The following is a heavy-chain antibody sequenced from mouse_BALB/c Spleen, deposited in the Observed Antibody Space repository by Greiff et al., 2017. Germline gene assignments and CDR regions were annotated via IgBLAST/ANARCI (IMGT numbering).Heavy chain of an antibody. CDR1: GFNFKDYY. V-gene: IGHV14-4*02. CDR3: NLYYDYDRFAY. CDR2: IDPENGDT. D-gene: IGHD2-4*01. J-gene: IGHJ3*01. Sequence: VQLQQSGAELVRSGASVKLSCTASGFNFKDYYMHWVKQRPEQGLEWIGWIDPENGDTEYAPKFQGKATMTADTSSNTAYLQLSSLTSEDTAVYYCNLYYDYDRFAYWGQGTLVTVSA.